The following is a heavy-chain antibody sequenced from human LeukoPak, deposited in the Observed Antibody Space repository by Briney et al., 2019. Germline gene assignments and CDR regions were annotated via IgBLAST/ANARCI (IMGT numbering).Heavy chain of an antibody. V-gene: IGHV3-9*01. CDR1: GFTFDDYA. J-gene: IGHJ3*02. D-gene: IGHD3-22*01. Sequence: GGSLRLSCAASGFTFDDYAMHWVRQAPGKGLEWGSGISWNSGSIGYADSVKVRFTISRDNAKNSLYLQMNSLRAEDTALYYCAKDFIPLDYYDSSGYSNAFDIWGQGTMVTVSS. CDR3: AKDFIPLDYYDSSGYSNAFDI. CDR2: ISWNSGSI.